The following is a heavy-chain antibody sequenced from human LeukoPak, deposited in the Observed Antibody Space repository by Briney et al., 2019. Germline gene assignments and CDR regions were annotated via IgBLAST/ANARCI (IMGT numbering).Heavy chain of an antibody. J-gene: IGHJ4*02. Sequence: GGSLRLSCTASGFIFKNYGMHWVRQTPGKGLEWLAVISYDGSNKYYADSVKGRFTISRDNSKNTLYLQMNSLRAEDTAVYYCAREMSYDYVWGSYRPVSYFDYWGQGTLVTVSS. V-gene: IGHV3-30*19. CDR3: AREMSYDYVWGSYRPVSYFDY. D-gene: IGHD3-16*02. CDR1: GFIFKNYG. CDR2: ISYDGSNK.